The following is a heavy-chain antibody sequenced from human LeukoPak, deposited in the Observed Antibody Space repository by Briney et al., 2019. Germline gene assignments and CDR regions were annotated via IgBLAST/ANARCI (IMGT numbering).Heavy chain of an antibody. CDR2: IKQDGSEK. D-gene: IGHD3-10*01. V-gene: IGHV3-7*01. CDR1: GFTFSSYS. J-gene: IGHJ3*02. CDR3: ARDSLGRAFDI. Sequence: AGGSLRLSCAASGFTFSSYSMNWVRQAPGKGLEWVANIKQDGSEKYYVDSVKGRFTISRDNAKNSLYLQMNSLRAEDTAVYYCARDSLGRAFDIWGQGTMVTVSS.